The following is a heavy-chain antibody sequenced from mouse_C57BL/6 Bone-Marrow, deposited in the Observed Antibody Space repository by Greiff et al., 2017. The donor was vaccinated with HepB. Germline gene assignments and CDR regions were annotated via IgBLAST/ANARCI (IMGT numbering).Heavy chain of an antibody. CDR2: INPNNGGT. V-gene: IGHV1-26*01. CDR3: ARSSGLY. CDR1: GYTFTDYY. J-gene: IGHJ2*01. D-gene: IGHD1-3*01. Sequence: EVQLQQSGPELVKPGASVKISCKASGYTFTDYYMNWVKQSHGKSLEWIGDINPNNGGTSYNQKFKGKATLTVDKSSSTAYMELRSLTSEDSAVYYCARSSGLYWGQGTTLTVSS.